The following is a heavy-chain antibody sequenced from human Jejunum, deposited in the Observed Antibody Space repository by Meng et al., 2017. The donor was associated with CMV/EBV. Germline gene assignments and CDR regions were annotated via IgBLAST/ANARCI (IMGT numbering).Heavy chain of an antibody. D-gene: IGHD3-22*01. J-gene: IGHJ4*02. V-gene: IGHV3-23*03. CDR1: GFTFSTYA. CDR3: AKDLFYDGSGYHLGN. CDR2: IYSGGSTT. Sequence: SGFTFSTYAMTWVRMAPGKGLEWVSLIYSGGSTTYYADSVKGRFTISRDDSKNTLYLQMNSLRAEDTAIYYCAKDLFYDGSGYHLGNWGQGALVTVSS.